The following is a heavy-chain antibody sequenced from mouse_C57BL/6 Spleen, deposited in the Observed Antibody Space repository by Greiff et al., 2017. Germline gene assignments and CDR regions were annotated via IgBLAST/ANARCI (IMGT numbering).Heavy chain of an antibody. D-gene: IGHD2-10*02. CDR1: GYTFTSYT. CDR2: INPSSGYT. V-gene: IGHV1-4*01. Sequence: VQLQESGAELARPGASVKMSCKASGYTFTSYTMHWVKQRPGQGLEWIGYINPSSGYTKYNQKFKDKATLTADKSSSTAYMQLSSLTSEDSAVYYCARSPYGQLLGFFDYWGQGTTLTVSS. CDR3: ARSPYGQLLGFFDY. J-gene: IGHJ2*01.